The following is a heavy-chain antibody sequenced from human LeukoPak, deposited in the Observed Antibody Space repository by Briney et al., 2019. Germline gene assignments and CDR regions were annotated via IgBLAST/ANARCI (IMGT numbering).Heavy chain of an antibody. D-gene: IGHD3-10*01. J-gene: IGHJ4*02. Sequence: ASVKVSCKASASTFSTYAIHWVRQAPGQGLEWMGWISTGNGNTRYSKAFQDRVTITRDTSASTVYMDLRGLRSEDMAVYYCARENYYRIGWFDRAYLDDWGQGTLVTVSS. CDR2: ISTGNGNT. V-gene: IGHV1-3*03. CDR3: ARENYYRIGWFDRAYLDD. CDR1: ASTFSTYA.